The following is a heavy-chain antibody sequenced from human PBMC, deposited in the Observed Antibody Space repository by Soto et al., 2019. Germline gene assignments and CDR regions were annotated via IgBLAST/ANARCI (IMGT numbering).Heavy chain of an antibody. V-gene: IGHV3-33*01. D-gene: IGHD5-12*01. CDR1: GFTFSASG. Sequence: QVQLVESGGGVVQPGTSLRLSCVASGFTFSASGMHWVRQTPGKGLEWVAIIWFDGSKQYYADSVKGRFTVSRDNPGSTLFLQMNDLRTEDTAMYYCARDLNTGYVGEYWGQGALVVVSS. J-gene: IGHJ4*02. CDR3: ARDLNTGYVGEY. CDR2: IWFDGSKQ.